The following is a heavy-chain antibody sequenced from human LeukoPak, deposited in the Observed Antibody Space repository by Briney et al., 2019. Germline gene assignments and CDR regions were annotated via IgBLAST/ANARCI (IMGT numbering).Heavy chain of an antibody. CDR3: ARHCDILTGYSAYAFDI. CDR2: IYYSGST. D-gene: IGHD3-9*01. CDR1: GGSLSSYY. Sequence: PSETLSLTCTVSGGSLSSYYWSWIRQPPGKGLEWIGYIYYSGSTNYNPSLETRVSISVDTSKNQFSLKLSSVTAADTAVYYCARHCDILTGYSAYAFDIWGQGAMVTVSS. V-gene: IGHV4-59*08. J-gene: IGHJ3*02.